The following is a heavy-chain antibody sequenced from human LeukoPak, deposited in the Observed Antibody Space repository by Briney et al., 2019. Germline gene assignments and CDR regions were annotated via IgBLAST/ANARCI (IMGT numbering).Heavy chain of an antibody. J-gene: IGHJ6*03. CDR3: ARVTMNTVTSYYYYYYMDV. CDR2: IYTSGST. CDR1: GGSISSYY. D-gene: IGHD4-17*01. V-gene: IGHV4-4*07. Sequence: SETLSLTCTVSGGSISSYYWSWIRQPAGKGLEWIGRIYTSGSTNYNPSLKSRVTMSVDTSKNQFSLKLSSVTAADTAVYYCARVTMNTVTSYYYYYYMDVWGKGTTVTVSS.